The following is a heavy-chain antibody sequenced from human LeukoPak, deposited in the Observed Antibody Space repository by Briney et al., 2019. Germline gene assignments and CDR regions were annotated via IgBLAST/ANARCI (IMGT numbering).Heavy chain of an antibody. CDR3: TSLLADLQGYYFDY. V-gene: IGHV1-24*01. CDR2: FDSENGET. J-gene: IGHJ4*02. Sequence: ASVKVSCKVSGYTLTAFSMHWVRQAPGKGLEWMGGFDSENGETIYAQKFQGRVTMTEDTSIDTAYMELSSLRSEDTALYYCTSLLADLQGYYFDYWGQGTLVTVSS. D-gene: IGHD6-19*01. CDR1: GYTLTAFS.